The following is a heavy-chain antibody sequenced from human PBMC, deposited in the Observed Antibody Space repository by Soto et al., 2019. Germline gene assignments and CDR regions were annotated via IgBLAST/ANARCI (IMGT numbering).Heavy chain of an antibody. CDR1: GGSVTNSSYY. V-gene: IGHV4-39*07. J-gene: IGHJ5*02. Sequence: SETLSLTCTVSGGSVTNSSYYWGWIRQSPGKGLEWIGSVYYRGRSYSKSSVKSRVTISVDTSKNPFSLKLSSVTAADTAVYYCARASKSGYDLNWFDPWGQGTLVTVS. D-gene: IGHD5-12*01. CDR2: VYYRGRS. CDR3: ARASKSGYDLNWFDP.